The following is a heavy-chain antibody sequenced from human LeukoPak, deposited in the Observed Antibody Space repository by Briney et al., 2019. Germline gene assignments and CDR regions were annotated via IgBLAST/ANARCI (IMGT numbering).Heavy chain of an antibody. Sequence: SETLSLTCTVSGGSISSGSYYWSWIRQPAGKGLEWIGRINISGSTNYNPSLKSRVTMSVDTSTNQVSLQLSSVTAADTAVYYCARSGLDYYGSGTYSLFQYWGQGTLVTVSS. CDR1: GGSISSGSYY. D-gene: IGHD3-10*01. J-gene: IGHJ4*02. CDR3: ARSGLDYYGSGTYSLFQY. V-gene: IGHV4-61*02. CDR2: INISGST.